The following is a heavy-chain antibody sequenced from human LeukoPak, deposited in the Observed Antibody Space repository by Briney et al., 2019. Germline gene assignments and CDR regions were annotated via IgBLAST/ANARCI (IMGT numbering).Heavy chain of an antibody. CDR3: AREGYDSSGYYYVGY. V-gene: IGHV3-7*01. D-gene: IGHD3-22*01. CDR1: GFTFSSYW. Sequence: GGSLRLSCAASGFTFSSYWMSWVRQAPGKGLEWVANIKQDGSEKYYVESVKGRWTISRDNAKNSLYLQMNSLRAEDTAVYYCAREGYDSSGYYYVGYWGQGTLVTVSS. CDR2: IKQDGSEK. J-gene: IGHJ4*02.